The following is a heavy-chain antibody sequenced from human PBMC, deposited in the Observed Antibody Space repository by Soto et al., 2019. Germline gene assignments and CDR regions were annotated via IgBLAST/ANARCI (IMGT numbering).Heavy chain of an antibody. CDR1: GFTFSSYG. CDR2: IWYDGSNK. Sequence: GGSLRLSCAASGFTFSSYGMHWVRQAPGKGLEWVAVIWYDGSNKYYADSVKGRFTISRDNSKNTLYLQMNSLRAEDTAVYYCARLGTGTGLLAHHYYYYGMDVWGQGTTVTVSS. D-gene: IGHD1-1*01. J-gene: IGHJ6*02. CDR3: ARLGTGTGLLAHHYYYYGMDV. V-gene: IGHV3-33*01.